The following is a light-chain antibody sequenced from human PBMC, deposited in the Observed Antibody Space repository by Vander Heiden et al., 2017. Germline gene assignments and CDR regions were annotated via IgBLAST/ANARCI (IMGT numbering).Light chain of an antibody. V-gene: IGKV3-20*01. CDR3: QHYGPSPWT. CDR1: QSVSSSY. J-gene: IGKJ1*01. Sequence: EIVLTQSPGTLSLSSGERATLSCRASQSVSSSYLAWYQQKPGQAPRLLIYGASSRATGIPDRFSGSESGTDFTLTISRLEPEDFAVYYCQHYGPSPWTFGQGTKVEIK. CDR2: GAS.